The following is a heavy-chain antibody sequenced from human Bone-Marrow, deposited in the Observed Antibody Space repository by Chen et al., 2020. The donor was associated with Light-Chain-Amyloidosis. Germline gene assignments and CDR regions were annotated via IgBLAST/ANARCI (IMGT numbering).Heavy chain of an antibody. Sequence: EVQLEQSGPEVKKPGESLKISCKGSGYTFPNYWIGWVRQMPGKGLEWMGVIYPDDSDARYSPSFEGQVTISADKSTPTAYLQWRSLKASDTAMYYCARRRDGYNFDYWGQGTLVTVSS. CDR3: ARRRDGYNFDY. CDR1: GYTFPNYW. J-gene: IGHJ4*02. D-gene: IGHD5-12*01. V-gene: IGHV5-51*01. CDR2: IYPDDSDA.